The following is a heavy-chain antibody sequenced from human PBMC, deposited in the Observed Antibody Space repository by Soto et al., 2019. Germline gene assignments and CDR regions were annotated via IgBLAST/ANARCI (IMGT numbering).Heavy chain of an antibody. CDR2: IYHSGST. J-gene: IGHJ6*02. V-gene: IGHV4-38-2*01. D-gene: IGHD3-10*01. CDR3: ARVGGYGMDV. Sequence: SETLSLTCAVSGYSISSGYYWGWSRQPPGKGLEWIGSIYHSGSTYYNPSLKSRVTISVDTSKNQFSLKLSSVTAADTAVYYCARVGGYGMDVWGQGTTVTVS. CDR1: GYSISSGYY.